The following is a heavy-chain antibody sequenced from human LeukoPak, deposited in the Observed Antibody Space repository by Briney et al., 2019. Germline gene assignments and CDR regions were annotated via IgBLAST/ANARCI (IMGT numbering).Heavy chain of an antibody. CDR3: ATNRGYSYGYVGGFDY. Sequence: PGGSLRLSCAASGFTFSSYSMNWVRQTPGKGLEWVSSISSSSSYIYYVDSVKGRFTISRDNSKNTLYLQMNSLRAEDTAVYYCATNRGYSYGYVGGFDYWGQGTLVTVSS. J-gene: IGHJ4*02. CDR2: ISSSSSYI. D-gene: IGHD5-18*01. CDR1: GFTFSSYS. V-gene: IGHV3-21*04.